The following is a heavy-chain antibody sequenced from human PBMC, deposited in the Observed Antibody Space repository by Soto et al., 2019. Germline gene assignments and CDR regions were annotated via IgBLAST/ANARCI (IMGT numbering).Heavy chain of an antibody. J-gene: IGHJ4*02. V-gene: IGHV1-69*06. Sequence: QVQLVQSGAEVKKPGSSVKVSCEASGGTFSIYAINWVRQAPGQGLEWMGGVIPLFGTSDYSQKFQGRVTITADKSTDTAYMDLFSLKSEDTAVYYCARADYYESSGLFDYWGQGTLVTVSS. CDR3: ARADYYESSGLFDY. CDR1: GGTFSIYA. CDR2: VIPLFGTS. D-gene: IGHD3-22*01.